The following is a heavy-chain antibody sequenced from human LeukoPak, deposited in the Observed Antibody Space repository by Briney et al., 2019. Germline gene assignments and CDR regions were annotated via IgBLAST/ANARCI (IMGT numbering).Heavy chain of an antibody. CDR3: ARDNADSSGYYSAY. CDR1: GGTFSSYA. D-gene: IGHD3-22*01. CDR2: IIPIFGTA. J-gene: IGHJ4*02. Sequence: ASVKVSCEASGGTFSSYAISWVRQAPGQGLEWMGGIIPIFGTANYAQKFQGRVTITADESTSTVYMELSSLRSEDTAVYYCARDNADSSGYYSAYWGQGTLVTVSS. V-gene: IGHV1-69*13.